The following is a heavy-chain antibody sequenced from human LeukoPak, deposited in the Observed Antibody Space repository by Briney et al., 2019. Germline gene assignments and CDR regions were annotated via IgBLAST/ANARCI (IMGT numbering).Heavy chain of an antibody. CDR2: ISAYNGNT. Sequence: ASVKVSCKASGYTFTSYGISWVRQAPGQELEWMGWISAYNGNTNYAQKLQGRVTMTTDTSTSTAYMELRSLRSDDTAVYYCARELRITMVRGVIIKGRSFDYWGQGTLVTVSS. V-gene: IGHV1-18*01. CDR3: ARELRITMVRGVIIKGRSFDY. D-gene: IGHD3-10*01. CDR1: GYTFTSYG. J-gene: IGHJ4*02.